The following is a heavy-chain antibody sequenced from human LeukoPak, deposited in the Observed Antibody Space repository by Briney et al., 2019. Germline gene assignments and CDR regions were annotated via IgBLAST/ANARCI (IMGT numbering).Heavy chain of an antibody. CDR1: GFTFSSYG. CDR3: ARAGDYGDYLAYYFDY. CDR2: ISYDGSNK. V-gene: IGHV3-30*03. Sequence: GGSLRLSCAASGFTFSSYGMHWVRQAPGKGLEWVAVISYDGSNKYYADSVKGRFTISRDNSKNTLYLQMNSLRAEDTAVYYCARAGDYGDYLAYYFDYWGQGTLVTVSS. J-gene: IGHJ4*02. D-gene: IGHD4-17*01.